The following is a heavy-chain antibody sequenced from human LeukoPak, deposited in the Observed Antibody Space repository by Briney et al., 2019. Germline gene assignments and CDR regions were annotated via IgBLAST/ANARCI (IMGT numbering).Heavy chain of an antibody. CDR1: GFTFNNYA. J-gene: IGHJ5*02. V-gene: IGHV3-23*01. Sequence: GGSLRLSCVASGFTFNNYAINWVRQAPGKGLEWVSAISGSGGSTYYADSVKGRLTISRDNSKNTLYLQMNSLRAEDTAVYYCAKDLMGYYDFWSGYWDNWFDPWGQGTLVTVSS. CDR3: AKDLMGYYDFWSGYWDNWFDP. D-gene: IGHD3-3*01. CDR2: ISGSGGST.